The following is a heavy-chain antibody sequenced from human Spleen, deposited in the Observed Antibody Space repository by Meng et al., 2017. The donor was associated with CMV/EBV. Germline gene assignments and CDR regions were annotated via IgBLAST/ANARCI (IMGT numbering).Heavy chain of an antibody. CDR1: GFTFSTSS. D-gene: IGHD2-2*01. Sequence: SVKVSCKASGFTFSTSSVQWVRQARGQRLEWIGWIVVGSAYTSYAQKFQERVTFTRDMSTSTVYMELSGLRSEDTAVYYCARDRDIVVVPAAIHYYGMDVWGQGTTVTVSS. CDR2: IVVGSAYT. V-gene: IGHV1-58*01. CDR3: ARDRDIVVVPAAIHYYGMDV. J-gene: IGHJ6*02.